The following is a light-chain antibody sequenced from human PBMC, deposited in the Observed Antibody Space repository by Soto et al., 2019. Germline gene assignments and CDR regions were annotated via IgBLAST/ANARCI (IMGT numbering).Light chain of an antibody. V-gene: IGKV3-20*01. CDR3: QQYGSSPWT. CDR1: QSVSSSY. Sequence: EIVLTQSPGTLSLSPGERATLSCRASQSVSSSYLAWYQQKPGQAPRLLIYGASSRATGIADRFSGSGSGTDFTLTISRLEPEAFAVYYCQQYGSSPWTFGQGTKVEIK. CDR2: GAS. J-gene: IGKJ1*01.